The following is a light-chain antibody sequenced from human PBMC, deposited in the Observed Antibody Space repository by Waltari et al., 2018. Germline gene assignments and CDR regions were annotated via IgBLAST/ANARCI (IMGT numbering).Light chain of an antibody. CDR1: SSNIGAGHD. Sequence: ISCTGSSSNIGAGHDVHWYQVFPGTAPKLLIYGNNNRPSGVPDRFSGSKSDTSASLAIGGLQAEDEADYYCQSFDIRLSGGVVFGGGTKVTVL. V-gene: IGLV1-40*01. CDR3: QSFDIRLSGGVV. CDR2: GNN. J-gene: IGLJ3*02.